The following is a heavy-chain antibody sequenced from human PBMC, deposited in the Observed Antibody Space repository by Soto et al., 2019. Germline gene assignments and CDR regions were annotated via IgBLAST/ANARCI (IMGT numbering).Heavy chain of an antibody. D-gene: IGHD3-22*01. CDR3: ASRFRSSYDEISGYPFDY. V-gene: IGHV4-39*01. Sequence: SETLSLTCTVSGDSISSRGFYWVWIRQPPGKGLEWLGSIYYSGNTYYNPSLKSRVTLSLDTSKNQFSLKLSPVTAADTAVYYCASRFRSSYDEISGYPFDYWGQGNLVTFSS. CDR1: GDSISSRGFY. J-gene: IGHJ4*02. CDR2: IYYSGNT.